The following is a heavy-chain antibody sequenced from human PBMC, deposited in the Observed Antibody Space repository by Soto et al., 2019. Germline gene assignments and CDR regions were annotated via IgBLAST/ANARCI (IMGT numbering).Heavy chain of an antibody. CDR2: INTATGDT. Sequence: QVQLVQSGAGVQKPGATANISCKASGYRFTAYDMHWVRQAPGQRLEWLGWINTATGDTKYSPSFQGRVTLSRDTSATTAYMELSGLRFEDTAVYYCARTRGYCSGGSCYPLDHWDQGTLVTVSS. D-gene: IGHD2-15*01. CDR3: ARTRGYCSGGSCYPLDH. V-gene: IGHV1-3*04. CDR1: GYRFTAYD. J-gene: IGHJ4*02.